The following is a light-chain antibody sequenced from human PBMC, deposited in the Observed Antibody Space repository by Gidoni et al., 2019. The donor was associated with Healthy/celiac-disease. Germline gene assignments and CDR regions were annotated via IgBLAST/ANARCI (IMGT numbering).Light chain of an antibody. CDR1: QGISNY. J-gene: IGKJ2*01. CDR3: LQYNSYPYT. Sequence: LQVTPFPSAMSASVGDRVTITCRASQGISNYLDWFQQKPGKVPKRLIYAASSLESGVPSRFSGSGSGTEFTFTISSLQPEDFATYYCLQYNSYPYTFGEGTKLEIK. V-gene: IGKV1-17*03. CDR2: AAS.